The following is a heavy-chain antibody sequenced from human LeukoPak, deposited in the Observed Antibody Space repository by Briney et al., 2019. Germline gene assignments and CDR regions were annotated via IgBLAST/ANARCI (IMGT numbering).Heavy chain of an antibody. CDR1: EFSFISYG. V-gene: IGHV3-30*18. CDR2: ISDDGRRK. D-gene: IGHD4-17*01. J-gene: IGHJ4*02. Sequence: PGGSLRLSCAASEFSFISYGMHGVRQAPGRGREGVGVISDDGRRKDYADSVKGRFTISRDNSKDTLYLQMNSLRAEDTAVYYCAKRPSDYGDYVSYFDYWGQGTLVTVSS. CDR3: AKRPSDYGDYVSYFDY.